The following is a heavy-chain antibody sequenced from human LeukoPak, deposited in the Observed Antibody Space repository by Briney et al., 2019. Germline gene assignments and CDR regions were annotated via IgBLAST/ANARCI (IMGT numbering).Heavy chain of an antibody. J-gene: IGHJ3*02. CDR2: IIPIFGTA. V-gene: IGHV1-69*13. CDR3: ASIAGSSGYGAFDI. D-gene: IGHD3-22*01. Sequence: ASVKVSCKASGGTFSSYAISWVRQAPGQGLEWMGGIIPIFGTANYAQKFQGRVTITADESTSTAYMELSSLRSEDTAVYYCASIAGSSGYGAFDIWGQGTMVTVSS. CDR1: GGTFSSYA.